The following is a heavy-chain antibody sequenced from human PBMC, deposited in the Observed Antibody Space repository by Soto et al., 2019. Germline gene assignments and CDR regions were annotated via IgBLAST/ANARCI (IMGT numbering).Heavy chain of an antibody. V-gene: IGHV1-69*01. CDR1: GGLFSSYP. CDR3: ARGGSGYTWFNEF. J-gene: IGHJ4*02. CDR2: IIPVFQTA. Sequence: QEQLVQSGAEVKTPGSSVKVSCKASGGLFSSYPISWVRQVPGQGLEWMGGIIPVFQTAYYTQRFQRRVTITADESTNTAYMELSSMTSEDTAIYYCARGGSGYTWFNEFWGQGTLVTVSS. D-gene: IGHD3-22*01.